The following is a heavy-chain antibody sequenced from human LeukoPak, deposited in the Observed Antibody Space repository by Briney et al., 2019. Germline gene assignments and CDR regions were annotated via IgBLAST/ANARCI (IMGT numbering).Heavy chain of an antibody. CDR3: ARGRRIVVLPGRGFFDL. D-gene: IGHD4/OR15-4a*01. CDR2: IYHSGST. J-gene: IGHJ2*01. CDR1: GYSISSGYY. V-gene: IGHV4-38-2*02. Sequence: SESLSLTCTVSGYSISSGYYWGWIRQPPGKGLEWIGSIYHSGSTYYNPSLKSRVTISVDTSSNRFSLSIKSVTAADTAMYYCARGRRIVVLPGRGFFDLWGRGTLVTVSS.